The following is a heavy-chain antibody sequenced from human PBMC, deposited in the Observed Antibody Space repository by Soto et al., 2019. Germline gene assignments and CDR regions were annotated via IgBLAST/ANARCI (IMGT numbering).Heavy chain of an antibody. V-gene: IGHV3-74*01. CDR1: GFIFNNYW. J-gene: IGHJ4*02. D-gene: IGHD7-27*01. CDR2: ISGDGTTT. CDR3: TRGGTTTSNWGLFDY. Sequence: PGGSLRLSCVASGFIFNNYWMHWVRQAPGKGLVWVSRISGDGTTTTYADFVRGRFTVSRDNAKNTLFLQMDGLGADDTAVYYCTRGGTTTSNWGLFDYWGQGALVTVS.